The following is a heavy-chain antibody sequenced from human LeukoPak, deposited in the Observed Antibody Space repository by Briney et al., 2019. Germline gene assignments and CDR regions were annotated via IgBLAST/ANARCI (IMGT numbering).Heavy chain of an antibody. J-gene: IGHJ4*02. CDR1: GLTFSTPG. D-gene: IGHD1-14*01. Sequence: PGGSLRLSCTTSGLTFSTPGFNWVRQAPGKGLEGVASIGPTGFDRYHADSIKGRFTISRDNANNFLYLQMDSLRAEDTAVYYCATETNGRHYDYWGQGTLLTVSS. CDR3: ATETNGRHYDY. V-gene: IGHV3-21*06. CDR2: IGPTGFDR.